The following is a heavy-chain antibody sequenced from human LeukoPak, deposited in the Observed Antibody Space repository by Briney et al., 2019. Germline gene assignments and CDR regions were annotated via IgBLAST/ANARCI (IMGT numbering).Heavy chain of an antibody. CDR3: EREGKESYGMDV. V-gene: IGHV3-7*01. CDR2: IKQAGSEK. CDR1: GFTFSNYW. Sequence: GGSLRLSCAASGFTFSNYWMSWVRQAPGKGLEGVANIKQAGSEKYYVDSVKGRVTISRDNAKNQLYMQINSLRAEDKAAYYCEREGKESYGMDVWGQGTTVTVSS. J-gene: IGHJ6*02. D-gene: IGHD3-10*01.